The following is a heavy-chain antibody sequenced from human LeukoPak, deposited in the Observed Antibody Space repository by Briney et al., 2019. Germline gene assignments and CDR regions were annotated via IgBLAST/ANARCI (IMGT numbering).Heavy chain of an antibody. V-gene: IGHV6-1*01. J-gene: IGHJ2*01. CDR2: TYYRSKWYN. CDR1: GDSVSSNSAA. Sequence: SQTLSLTCAISGDSVSSNSAAWNWIRQSPSSGLEWLGRTYYRSKWYNDYAVSVNSRITINPDTSKNQFSLQLTSVTPEDTAVYYCARAGPPLYCYFALWGRGTLVTVSS. CDR3: ARAGPPLYCYFAL.